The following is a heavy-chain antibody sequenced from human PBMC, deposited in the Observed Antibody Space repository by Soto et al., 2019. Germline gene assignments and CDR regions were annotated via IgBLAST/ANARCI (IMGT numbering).Heavy chain of an antibody. CDR1: GGSISSGGYY. J-gene: IGHJ6*02. D-gene: IGHD3-3*01. V-gene: IGHV4-31*03. CDR3: AQATPIFGVVMPLMDG. Sequence: SETLSLTCTVSGGSISSGGYYGSWIRQHPGKGLEWIGYIYYSGSTYYNPSLKSRVTISVDTSKNQFSLKLSSVTAADTAVYYCAQATPIFGVVMPLMDGWGQGTTVTVSS. CDR2: IYYSGST.